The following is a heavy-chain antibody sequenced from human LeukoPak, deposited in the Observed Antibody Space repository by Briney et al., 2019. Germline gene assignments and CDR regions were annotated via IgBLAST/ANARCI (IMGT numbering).Heavy chain of an antibody. CDR3: TTVPNYYDSSLSY. CDR2: IKSKTDGGTT. D-gene: IGHD3-22*01. Sequence: GGSLRLSCAASGFTFSSYWMSWVRQAPGKGLEWVGRIKSKTDGGTTDYAAPVKGRFTISRDDSKNTLYLQMNSLKTEDTAVYYCTTVPNYYDSSLSYWGQGTLVTVSS. J-gene: IGHJ4*02. V-gene: IGHV3-15*01. CDR1: GFTFSSYW.